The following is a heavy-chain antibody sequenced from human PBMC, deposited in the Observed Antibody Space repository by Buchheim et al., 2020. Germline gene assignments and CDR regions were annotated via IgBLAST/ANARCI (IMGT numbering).Heavy chain of an antibody. J-gene: IGHJ6*02. Sequence: EVQLVESGGGLVQPGGSLRLSCAASGFTFSSYWMSWVRQAPGKGLEWVANIKQDGSEKYYVDSVKGRFTISRDNAKNSLYLQMNSLRAEDTAVYYCARGPDSSSWYPQNYYYYYGMDVWGQGTT. CDR2: IKQDGSEK. CDR3: ARGPDSSSWYPQNYYYYYGMDV. V-gene: IGHV3-7*03. CDR1: GFTFSSYW. D-gene: IGHD6-13*01.